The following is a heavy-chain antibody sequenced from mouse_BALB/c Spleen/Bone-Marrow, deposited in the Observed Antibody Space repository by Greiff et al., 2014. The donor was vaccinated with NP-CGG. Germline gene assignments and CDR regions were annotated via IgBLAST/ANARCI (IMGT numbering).Heavy chain of an antibody. Sequence: EVKLVESGGGLAQPGGSRKLSCAASGFTFSSFGMHWVRQAPEKGLEWVAYISSGSSTIYYADTVKGRFTISRDNPKNTLFLQMTSIRSKDTAMYYCVRSYDSYAMAFWGQGTSVTVSS. D-gene: IGHD2-10*02. CDR2: ISSGSSTI. J-gene: IGHJ4*01. CDR3: VRSYDSYAMAF. V-gene: IGHV5-17*02. CDR1: GFTFSSFG.